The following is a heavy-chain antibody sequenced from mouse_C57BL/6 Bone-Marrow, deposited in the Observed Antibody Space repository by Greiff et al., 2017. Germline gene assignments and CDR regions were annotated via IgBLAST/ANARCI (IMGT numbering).Heavy chain of an antibody. V-gene: IGHV1-81*01. CDR2: IYPRSDNT. J-gene: IGHJ4*01. Sequence: VQLQQSGAELARPGASVKLSCKASGYTFTSYGISWVKQRTGQGLEWIGEIYPRSDNTYYNEKFKGKATLTVDKSSSTAYMELRSLTSEDSAVYFCARYEWLLPLEALDDWGTGTSGTGAS. CDR3: ARYEWLLPLEALDD. CDR1: GYTFTSYG. D-gene: IGHD2-3*01.